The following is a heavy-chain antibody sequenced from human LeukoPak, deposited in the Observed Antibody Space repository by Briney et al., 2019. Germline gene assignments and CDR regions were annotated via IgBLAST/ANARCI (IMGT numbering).Heavy chain of an antibody. V-gene: IGHV3-21*01. D-gene: IGHD3-3*01. CDR3: AREEFWSGYSQGYGMDV. CDR2: ISSSSSYI. Sequence: GGSLRLSCAASRFTFSSYSMNWVRQAPGKGLEWVSSISSSSSYIYYADSVKGRFTISRDNSKNTLYLQMNSLRAEDTAVYYCAREEFWSGYSQGYGMDVWGQGTTVTVSS. CDR1: RFTFSSYS. J-gene: IGHJ6*02.